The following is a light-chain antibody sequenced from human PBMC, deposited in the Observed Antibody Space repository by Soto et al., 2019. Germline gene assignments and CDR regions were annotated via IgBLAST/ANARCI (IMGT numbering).Light chain of an antibody. CDR3: QEYKDWT. CDR1: QRISTW. CDR2: RAS. J-gene: IGKJ1*01. Sequence: DIQMTQSPSTLSASVGDRVTITCRASQRISTWLAWYQQKPGKAPKLLIYRASSLESGVPSRFSGSGSGTEFTLTISSLQPDDSATYYCQEYKDWTFGQGTKVEIK. V-gene: IGKV1-5*03.